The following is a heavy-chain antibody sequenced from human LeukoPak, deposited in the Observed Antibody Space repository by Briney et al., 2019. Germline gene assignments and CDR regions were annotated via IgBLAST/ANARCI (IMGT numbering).Heavy chain of an antibody. J-gene: IGHJ4*02. V-gene: IGHV4-4*07. CDR1: GGSISSYY. CDR2: VYTSGST. CDR3: ARDEYYYGSGSYYPFDY. Sequence: SETLSLTCTVSGGSISSYYWSWIRQPAGKGLEWIGRVYTSGSTNYNPSLKSRVTMSVDTSKNQFSLKLSSVTAADTAVYYCARDEYYYGSGSYYPFDYWGQGTLVTVSS. D-gene: IGHD3-10*01.